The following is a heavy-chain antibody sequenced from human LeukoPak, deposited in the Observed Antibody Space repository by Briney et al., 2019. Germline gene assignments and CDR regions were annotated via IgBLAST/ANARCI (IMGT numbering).Heavy chain of an antibody. CDR3: AKDRHWLALDD. J-gene: IGHJ4*02. CDR2: IISDGRST. Sequence: GGSLRLSCVASGFTISSYWTHWVRQVPGKGLVWVSHIISDGRSTNYADSVKGRFTISRDDAKNTLYLQMNSLRAEDTAVYYCAKDRHWLALDDWGQGTLVTVSS. V-gene: IGHV3-74*01. D-gene: IGHD6-19*01. CDR1: GFTISSYW.